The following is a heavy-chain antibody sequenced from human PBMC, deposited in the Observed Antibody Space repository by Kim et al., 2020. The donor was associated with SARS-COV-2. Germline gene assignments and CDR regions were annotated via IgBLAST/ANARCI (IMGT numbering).Heavy chain of an antibody. J-gene: IGHJ4*02. Sequence: ASVKVSCKASGYTFTSYYMHWVRQAPGQGLEWMGIINPSGGSTSYAQKFQGRVTMTRDTSTSTVYMELSSLRSEDTAVYYCARVSLGYSYGGGDSDYWGQGTLVTVSS. CDR3: ARVSLGYSYGGGDSDY. D-gene: IGHD5-18*01. V-gene: IGHV1-46*01. CDR2: INPSGGST. CDR1: GYTFTSYY.